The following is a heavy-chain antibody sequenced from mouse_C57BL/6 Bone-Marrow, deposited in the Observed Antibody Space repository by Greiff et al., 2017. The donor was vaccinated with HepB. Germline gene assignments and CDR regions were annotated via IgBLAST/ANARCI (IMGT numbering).Heavy chain of an antibody. D-gene: IGHD1-1*01. V-gene: IGHV1-54*01. CDR1: GYAFTNYL. CDR2: INPGSGGT. Sequence: QVQLQQSGAELVRPGTSVKVSCKASGYAFTNYLIEWVKQRPGQGLEWIGVINPGSGGTNYTEKFKGKATLTADKSSSTAYMQLSSLTSEDSAVYFCARVSGYYYGSSYEYAMDYWGQGTPGSVSS. J-gene: IGHJ4*01. CDR3: ARVSGYYYGSSYEYAMDY.